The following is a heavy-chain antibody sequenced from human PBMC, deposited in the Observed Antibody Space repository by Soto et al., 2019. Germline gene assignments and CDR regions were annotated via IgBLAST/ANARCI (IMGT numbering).Heavy chain of an antibody. CDR1: GYNFATYW. Sequence: GESLKISCKGSGYNFATYWIAWVRQLPGKGPEWMGIIYPGDSDTSYSPSFQGQVTISVDKSISTAYLQWNSLKASDTAVYYCARRGYSYGLDVWGQGTTVTVSS. D-gene: IGHD5-18*01. CDR2: IYPGDSDT. CDR3: ARRGYSYGLDV. J-gene: IGHJ6*02. V-gene: IGHV5-51*01.